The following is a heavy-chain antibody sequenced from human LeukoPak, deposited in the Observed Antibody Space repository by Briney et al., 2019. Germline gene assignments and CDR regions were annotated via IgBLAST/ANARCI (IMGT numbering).Heavy chain of an antibody. Sequence: SETLSLTCTVSGGSISSYYWSWIRQPPGKGLEWIGEINHSGSTNCIPSLKSRVTISVDTSKNQFSLKLSSVTAADTAVYYCAKTRTYYDSSKGAFDIWGQGTTVTVSS. CDR3: AKTRTYYDSSKGAFDI. D-gene: IGHD3-22*01. CDR2: INHSGST. J-gene: IGHJ3*02. CDR1: GGSISSYY. V-gene: IGHV4-34*01.